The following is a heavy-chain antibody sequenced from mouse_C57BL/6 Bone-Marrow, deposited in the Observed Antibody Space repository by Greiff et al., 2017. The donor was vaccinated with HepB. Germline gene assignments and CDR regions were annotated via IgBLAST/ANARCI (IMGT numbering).Heavy chain of an antibody. J-gene: IGHJ1*03. CDR3: TRVHYYGSRVHWYFDV. V-gene: IGHV5-9-1*02. D-gene: IGHD1-1*01. CDR1: GFTFSSYA. CDR2: ISSGGDYI. Sequence: EVQLVESGEGLVKPGGSLKLSCAASGFTFSSYAMSWVRQTPEKRLEWVAYISSGGDYIYYADTVKGRFTISRDNARNTLYLQMSSLKSEDTAMYYCTRVHYYGSRVHWYFDVWGTGTTVTVSS.